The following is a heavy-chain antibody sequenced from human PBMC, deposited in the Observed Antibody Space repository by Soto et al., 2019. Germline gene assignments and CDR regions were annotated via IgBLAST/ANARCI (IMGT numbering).Heavy chain of an antibody. Sequence: PSETLSLTCGVSGGTIRSPDWWTWVRQPPGKGLEWIGEIFQSGSTNYTPSLESRVTISVDKSKNQFSLTLTSATAADTAVYFCARGRGRYSSGWSWFDPWGQGILVTSPQ. CDR3: ARGRGRYSSGWSWFDP. CDR2: IFQSGST. V-gene: IGHV4-4*02. CDR1: GGTIRSPDW. J-gene: IGHJ5*02. D-gene: IGHD6-19*01.